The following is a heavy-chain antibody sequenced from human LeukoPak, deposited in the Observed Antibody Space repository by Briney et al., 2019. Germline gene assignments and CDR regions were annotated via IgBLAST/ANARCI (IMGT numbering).Heavy chain of an antibody. V-gene: IGHV4-39*01. D-gene: IGHD3-22*01. Sequence: SETLSLTCTVSGGSISSSSYYWGWIRQPPGKGLEWIGSICYSGSTYYNPSLKSRVTISVDTSKNQFSLKLSSVTAADTAVYYCARHKGWQSPYDSSGYYWPYYFDYWGQGTLVTVSS. J-gene: IGHJ4*02. CDR2: ICYSGST. CDR1: GGSISSSSYY. CDR3: ARHKGWQSPYDSSGYYWPYYFDY.